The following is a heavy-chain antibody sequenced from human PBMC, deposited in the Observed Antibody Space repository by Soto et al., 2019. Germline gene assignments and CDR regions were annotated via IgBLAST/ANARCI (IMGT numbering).Heavy chain of an antibody. J-gene: IGHJ6*01. CDR1: GGTFSSYA. CDR2: SIPIFGTA. CDR3: ARSTNYSYGSWIYFPTYYYYGMDV. V-gene: IGHV1-69*06. Sequence: SVKVSCKASGGTFSSYAISWVRQAPGQGLEWMGGSIPIFGTANYAQKFQRRVTITADKAPSSAYMELSSLRSEDTAVYYCARSTNYSYGSWIYFPTYYYYGMDVW. D-gene: IGHD3-10*01.